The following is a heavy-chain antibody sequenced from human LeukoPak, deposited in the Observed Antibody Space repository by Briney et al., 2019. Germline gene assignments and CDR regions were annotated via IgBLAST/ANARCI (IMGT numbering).Heavy chain of an antibody. Sequence: GSLRLSCAKSGFIFSRYWMSWVRQAPGKGLEWVSYISTTSGTIHYADSVKGRFTISRDNAKNSLYLQMNSLRAEDTAVYYCASLGHGSGWFFDYWGQGTLVTVSS. J-gene: IGHJ4*02. CDR3: ASLGHGSGWFFDY. V-gene: IGHV3-48*04. CDR2: ISTTSGTI. CDR1: GFIFSRYW. D-gene: IGHD6-19*01.